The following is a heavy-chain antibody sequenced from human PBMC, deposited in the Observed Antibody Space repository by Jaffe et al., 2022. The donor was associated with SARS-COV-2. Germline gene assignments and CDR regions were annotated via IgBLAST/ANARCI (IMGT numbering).Heavy chain of an antibody. CDR1: GYTFTSYG. CDR2: ISAYNGDT. CDR3: ARDGKSSSWYQGSIFDY. Sequence: QVQLLQSGAEVKKPGASVKVSCKASGYTFTSYGISWVRQAPGQGLEWMGWISAYNGDTNYAQKLQGRVTMTTDTSTSTAYMELRSLRSDDTAVYYCARDGKSSSWYQGSIFDYWGQGTLVTVSS. J-gene: IGHJ4*02. V-gene: IGHV1-18*01. D-gene: IGHD6-13*01.